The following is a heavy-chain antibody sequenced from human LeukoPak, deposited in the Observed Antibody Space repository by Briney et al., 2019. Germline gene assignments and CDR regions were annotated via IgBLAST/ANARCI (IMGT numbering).Heavy chain of an antibody. V-gene: IGHV4-34*01. J-gene: IGHJ4*02. D-gene: IGHD3-22*01. CDR1: GGSFSGYY. CDR3: ARDTPYYDSSPLQFDY. Sequence: SETLSLTCAVYGGSFSGYYWSWIRQPPGKGLEWIGEINHSGSTNYNPSLKSRVTISVDTSKNQFSLKLSSVTAADTAVYYCARDTPYYDSSPLQFDYWGQGTLVTVSS. CDR2: INHSGST.